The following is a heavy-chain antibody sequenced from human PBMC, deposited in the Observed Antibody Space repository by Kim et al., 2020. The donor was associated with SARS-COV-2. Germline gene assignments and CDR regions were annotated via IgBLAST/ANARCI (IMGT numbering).Heavy chain of an antibody. V-gene: IGHV3-64D*09. Sequence: GGSLRLSCSASGFTFSSYAMHWVRQAPGKGLEYVSAISSNGGSTYYADSVKGRFTISRDNSKNTLYLQMSSLRAEDTAVYYCVKDSGYDPYSTTYYYYYGMDVWGQGTTVTVSS. J-gene: IGHJ6*02. CDR2: ISSNGGST. CDR1: GFTFSSYA. CDR3: VKDSGYDPYSTTYYYYYGMDV. D-gene: IGHD5-12*01.